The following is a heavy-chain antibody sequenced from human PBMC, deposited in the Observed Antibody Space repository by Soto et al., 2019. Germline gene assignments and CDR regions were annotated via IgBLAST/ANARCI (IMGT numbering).Heavy chain of an antibody. Sequence: QVQLVQSGAEVKKPGASVKVSCKASGYTFTSYDINWVRQATGQGLEWMGWMNPNSGNTGYAQKFQGRVTMTRNTSINTAYMELSSLRSEDTAVYYCPPLGVYPQPYYFHYLGQGTLVTVSS. CDR3: PPLGVYPQPYYFHY. D-gene: IGHD2-8*01. V-gene: IGHV1-8*01. J-gene: IGHJ4*02. CDR1: GYTFTSYD. CDR2: MNPNSGNT.